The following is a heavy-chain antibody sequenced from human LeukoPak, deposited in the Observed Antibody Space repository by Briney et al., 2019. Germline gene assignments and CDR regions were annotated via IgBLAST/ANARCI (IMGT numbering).Heavy chain of an antibody. CDR1: GFTFSSYA. J-gene: IGHJ4*02. CDR2: ISGSGGST. V-gene: IGHV3-23*01. Sequence: GGSLRLSCAASGFTFSSYAMSWVRQAPGKGLEWVSAISGSGGSTYYADSVKGRFTISRDNSKNTLYLQMNSLRAEDTAVYYCARPYCGGDCYGDYWGQGTLVTVSS. D-gene: IGHD2-21*02. CDR3: ARPYCGGDCYGDY.